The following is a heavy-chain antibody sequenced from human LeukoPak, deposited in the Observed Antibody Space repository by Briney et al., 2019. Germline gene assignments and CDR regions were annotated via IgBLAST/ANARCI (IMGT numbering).Heavy chain of an antibody. D-gene: IGHD1/OR15-1a*01. CDR3: ASDVEHLGDY. V-gene: IGHV3-23*01. J-gene: IGHJ4*02. Sequence: GGPLRLSCAASGFTFSSYAMSWVRQAPGKGLEWVSAIGGSGGSTYYADSVKGRFTISRDNSKNTLYLQMNSLRAEDTAVYYCASDVEHLGDYWGQGTLVTVSS. CDR2: IGGSGGST. CDR1: GFTFSSYA.